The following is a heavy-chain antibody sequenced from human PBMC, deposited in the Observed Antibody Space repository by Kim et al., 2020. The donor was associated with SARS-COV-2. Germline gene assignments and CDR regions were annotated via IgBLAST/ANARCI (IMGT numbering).Heavy chain of an antibody. CDR1: GFTFSSYS. CDR2: ISSSSSYI. D-gene: IGHD3-9*01. Sequence: GGSLRLSCAASGFTFSSYSVNWVRQAPGKGLEWVSSISSSSSYIYYADSVKGRFTISRDNAKNSLYLQMNSLRAEDTAVYYCARSGAENYDILTGYYDNWFDPWGQGTLVTVSS. CDR3: ARSGAENYDILTGYYDNWFDP. J-gene: IGHJ5*02. V-gene: IGHV3-21*01.